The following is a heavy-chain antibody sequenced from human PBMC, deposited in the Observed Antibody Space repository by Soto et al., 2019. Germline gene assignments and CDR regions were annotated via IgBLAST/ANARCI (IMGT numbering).Heavy chain of an antibody. Sequence: TLSLTCPFSGGSVNNNAFSWTWIRQHPGKGPEWIGYISYSGSTYYNPSLKSRVTISVDTSKNQFSLKLSSVTAADTAVYYCAREGIYDTKNWGQGTLVTVSS. D-gene: IGHD3-16*01. CDR2: ISYSGST. J-gene: IGHJ4*02. CDR1: GGSVNNNAFS. CDR3: AREGIYDTKN. V-gene: IGHV4-30-4*08.